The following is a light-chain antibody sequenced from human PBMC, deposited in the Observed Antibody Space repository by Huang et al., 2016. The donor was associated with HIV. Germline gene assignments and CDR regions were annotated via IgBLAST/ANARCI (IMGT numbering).Light chain of an antibody. Sequence: DIQMTQSPSTLSASVGDRVTITCRASQGISSWLAWYQQKPGKAPELLIYKASNLETGVPSRFSGSGSGTEFTLTISSLHPDDFATYYCHQYNSYPLTFGGGTKVEIK. CDR1: QGISSW. V-gene: IGKV1-5*03. CDR2: KAS. J-gene: IGKJ4*01. CDR3: HQYNSYPLT.